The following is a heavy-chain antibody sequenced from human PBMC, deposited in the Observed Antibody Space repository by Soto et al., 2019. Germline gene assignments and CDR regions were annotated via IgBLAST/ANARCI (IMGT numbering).Heavy chain of an antibody. J-gene: IGHJ4*02. V-gene: IGHV5-51*01. CDR1: GYDFNTNW. CDR2: MYPGDSDT. D-gene: IGHD3-3*01. CDR3: ARLPRDCNKTSCYYADH. Sequence: RGESLKISCRGSGYDFNTNWFGWVRQLPGRGLGWVGIMYPGDSDTRYNPSLQGHVTLSVDVTVSTAFLQWRSLETSDTGMYFCARLPRDCNKTSCYYADHWGQGTQVTVSS.